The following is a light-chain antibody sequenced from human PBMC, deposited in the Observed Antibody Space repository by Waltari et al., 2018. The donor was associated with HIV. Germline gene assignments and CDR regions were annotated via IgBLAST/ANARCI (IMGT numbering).Light chain of an antibody. Sequence: SALTPPRPVSGSPGPGVSITCTAHGSAGGSSNFVSWYQRHPGTAPKLMIFDVDQRPSGVPARFSGSKSGNTASLTISGLQADDEAEYYCCSYVNTRTPVVFGGGTQVTVL. V-gene: IGLV2-11*01. CDR2: DVD. J-gene: IGLJ3*02. CDR3: CSYVNTRTPVV. CDR1: GSAGGSSNF.